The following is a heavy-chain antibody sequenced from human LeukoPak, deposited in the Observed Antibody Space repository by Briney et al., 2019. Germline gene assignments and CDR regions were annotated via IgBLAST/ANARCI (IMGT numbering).Heavy chain of an antibody. CDR3: ARQTKYDYVWGSYRGAFDI. CDR1: GYTFTGYY. J-gene: IGHJ3*02. V-gene: IGHV1-2*02. Sequence: ALVTVSCKASGYTFTGYYMHWVRQAPGQGLEWMGWINPNSGGTNYAQKFQGRVTMTRDTSISTAYMQLSRLRSDDTAVYYCARQTKYDYVWGSYRGAFDIWGQGTMVTVSS. D-gene: IGHD3-16*02. CDR2: INPNSGGT.